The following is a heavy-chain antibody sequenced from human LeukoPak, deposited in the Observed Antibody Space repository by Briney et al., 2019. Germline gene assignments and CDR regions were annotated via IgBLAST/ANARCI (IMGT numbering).Heavy chain of an antibody. J-gene: IGHJ4*02. CDR2: ISSSSSYI. Sequence: PGGSLRLSCAASGFTFSSYSMNWVRQAPGKGLEWVSSISSSSSYIYYADSVKGRFTISRDNAKNSLYLQMNSLRAEDTAVYYCARGSVGGSYFYDYWGQGTLVTVSS. D-gene: IGHD1-26*01. CDR3: ARGSVGGSYFYDY. V-gene: IGHV3-21*01. CDR1: GFTFSSYS.